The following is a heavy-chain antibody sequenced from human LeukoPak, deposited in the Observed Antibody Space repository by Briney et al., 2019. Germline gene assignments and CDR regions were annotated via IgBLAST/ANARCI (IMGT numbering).Heavy chain of an antibody. CDR2: ISGSGGST. CDR1: GCTFSSYA. V-gene: IGHV3-23*01. D-gene: IGHD2-21*01. J-gene: IGHJ4*02. Sequence: GGSLRLSCAASGCTFSSYAMSWVRQAPGKGLEWVSAISGSGGSTYYADSVKGRFTISRDNSKNTLYLQMNSLRAEDTAVYYCAKEPCGGDCYYYFDYWGQGTLVTVSS. CDR3: AKEPCGGDCYYYFDY.